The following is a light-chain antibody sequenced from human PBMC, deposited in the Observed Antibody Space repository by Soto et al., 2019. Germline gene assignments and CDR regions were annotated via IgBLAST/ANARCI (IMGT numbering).Light chain of an antibody. V-gene: IGKV3-15*01. Sequence: IVMTQSPATLSLTPGGRATLSCRASQSVSSNLAWYQQKPGQAPRLLIFGASTRATDIPATFSGSGSGTEFTLTISSLQSEDFAVYYCQQYNNWPRTFGQGTKVDIK. CDR3: QQYNNWPRT. CDR1: QSVSSN. CDR2: GAS. J-gene: IGKJ1*01.